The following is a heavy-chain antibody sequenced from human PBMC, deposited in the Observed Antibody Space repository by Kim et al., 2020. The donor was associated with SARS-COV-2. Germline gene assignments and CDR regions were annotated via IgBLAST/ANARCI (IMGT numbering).Heavy chain of an antibody. J-gene: IGHJ6*02. D-gene: IGHD6-13*01. CDR2: IYYSGST. CDR3: ATSLHSSSWYSYYYYGMDV. Sequence: SETLSLTCTVSGGSISSGGYYWSWIRQHPGKGLEWIGYIYYSGSTYYNPSLKSRVTISVDTSKNQFSLKLSSVTAADTAVYYCATSLHSSSWYSYYYYGMDVWGQGTTVTVSS. CDR1: GGSISSGGYY. V-gene: IGHV4-31*03.